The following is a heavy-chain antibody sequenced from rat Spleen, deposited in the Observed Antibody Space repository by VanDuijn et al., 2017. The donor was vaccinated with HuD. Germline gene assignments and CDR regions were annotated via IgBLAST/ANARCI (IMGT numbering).Heavy chain of an antibody. CDR2: ISTSGGST. CDR1: GFTFSSFP. V-gene: IGHV5-46*01. CDR3: TRERGALYWYFDF. Sequence: EVQLVESGGGLVQPGRSMKLSCAASGFTFSSFPMAWVRQAPTKGLEWVATISTSGGSTYYRDSVKGRFTISRDNAKSTLYLQMNSLRSEDTATYYCTRERGALYWYFDFWGPGTMVTVSS. J-gene: IGHJ1*01.